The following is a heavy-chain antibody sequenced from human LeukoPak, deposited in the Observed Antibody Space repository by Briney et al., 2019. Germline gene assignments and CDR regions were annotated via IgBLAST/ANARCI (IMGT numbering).Heavy chain of an antibody. CDR1: GFTFSNYA. D-gene: IGHD6-13*01. CDR3: ASGSRSGRSECFDH. V-gene: IGHV3-23*01. J-gene: IGHJ4*02. CDR2: ISDSGGNT. Sequence: GGSLRLSCAASGFTFSNYAMSWVRQAPGKGLEWVSGISDSGGNTFYADSVKGRFTISRDNSKNTLYLQMNSLRAEDTAVYYCASGSRSGRSECFDHWGQGTLVTVSS.